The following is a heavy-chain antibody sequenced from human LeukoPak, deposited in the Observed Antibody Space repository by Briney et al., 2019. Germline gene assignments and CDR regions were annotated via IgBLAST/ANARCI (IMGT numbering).Heavy chain of an antibody. D-gene: IGHD5-24*01. V-gene: IGHV3-23*01. J-gene: IGHJ3*01. Sequence: GGSLRLSCAASGFDFNDAAMTWVRQAPGKGLEWVSLIASSGRNTYYTDSVRGRFTISRDNSKKTLSLQMNSLRVEDTAIYYCAKDIQLSAWGLGTMVTVSS. CDR1: GFDFNDAA. CDR3: AKDIQLSA. CDR2: IASSGRNT.